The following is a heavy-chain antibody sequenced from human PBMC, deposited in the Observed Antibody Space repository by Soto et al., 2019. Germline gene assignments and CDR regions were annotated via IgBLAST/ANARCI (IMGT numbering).Heavy chain of an antibody. Sequence: QVQLVESGGGVVQPGRSLRLSCAASGFTFSSYAMHWVRQAPGKGLEWVAVISYDGSNKYYADSVKGRFTISRDNSKNTLYLQMNSLRAEDPAVYYCARSAWFGELSDAFDIWGQGTMVTVSS. CDR3: ARSAWFGELSDAFDI. V-gene: IGHV3-30-3*01. D-gene: IGHD3-10*01. CDR1: GFTFSSYA. CDR2: ISYDGSNK. J-gene: IGHJ3*02.